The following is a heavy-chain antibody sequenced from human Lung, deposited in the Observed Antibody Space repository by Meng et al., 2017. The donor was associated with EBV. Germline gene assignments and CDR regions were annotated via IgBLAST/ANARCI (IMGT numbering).Heavy chain of an antibody. D-gene: IGHD2-15*01. CDR3: AVTRYCSGGSCFDY. CDR2: INHSGST. V-gene: IGHV4-34*01. Sequence: QVQLQQRGAGLLKPSETLSLTCAVDGGSFSGYYWSWIRQPPGKGLEWIGEINHSGSTNYNPSLKSRVTISVDTSKNQFSLKLSSVTAADTAVYYCAVTRYCSGGSCFDYWGQGTLVTVSS. J-gene: IGHJ4*02. CDR1: GGSFSGYY.